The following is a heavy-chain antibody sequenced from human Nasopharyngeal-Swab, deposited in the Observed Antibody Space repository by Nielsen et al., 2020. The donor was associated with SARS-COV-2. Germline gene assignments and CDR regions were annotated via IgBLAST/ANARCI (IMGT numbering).Heavy chain of an antibody. CDR3: AREILRFLEWLLPDAFDI. CDR2: IIPILGIA. V-gene: IGHV1-69*04. CDR1: GGTFSSYA. J-gene: IGHJ3*02. D-gene: IGHD3-3*01. Sequence: SVKVSCKASGGTFSSYAISWVQQAPGQGLEWMGRIIPILGIANYAQKSQGRVTITADKSTSTAYMELSSLRSEDTAVYYCAREILRFLEWLLPDAFDIWGQGTMVTVSS.